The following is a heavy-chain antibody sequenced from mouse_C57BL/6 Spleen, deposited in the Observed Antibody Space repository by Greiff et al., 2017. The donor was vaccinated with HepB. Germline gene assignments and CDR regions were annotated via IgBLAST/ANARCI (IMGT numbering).Heavy chain of an antibody. V-gene: IGHV6-3*01. Sequence: EVHLVESGGGLVQPGGSMKLSCVASGFTFSNYWMNWVRQSPEKGLEWVAQIRLKSDNYATHYAESVKGRFTISRDDSKSSVYLQMNNLRAEDTGIYYCTDGEYYGSSFAYWGQGTLVTVSA. CDR1: GFTFSNYW. CDR2: IRLKSDNYAT. D-gene: IGHD1-1*01. CDR3: TDGEYYGSSFAY. J-gene: IGHJ3*01.